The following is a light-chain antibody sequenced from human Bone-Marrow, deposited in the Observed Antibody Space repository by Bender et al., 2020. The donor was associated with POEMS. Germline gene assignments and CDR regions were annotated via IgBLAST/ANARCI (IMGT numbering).Light chain of an antibody. CDR3: CSYAGSRTVV. V-gene: IGLV2-23*02. CDR1: SSDFGTYNL. J-gene: IGLJ2*01. Sequence: QSALTQAASVSGSPGQSITISCTGASSDFGTYNLVSWYQHHPGKAPKLMIYEVFKRPSGVSNRFSGSKSGNTAALTISGLQAEDEADYHCCSYAGSRTVVFGGGTKLTVL. CDR2: EVF.